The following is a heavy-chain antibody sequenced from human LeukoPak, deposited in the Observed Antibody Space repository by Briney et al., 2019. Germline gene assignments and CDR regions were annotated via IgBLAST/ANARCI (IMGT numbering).Heavy chain of an antibody. CDR3: AKDFGDLDSSGWYTNYYGMDV. Sequence: PGGSLRLSCAASGFTFSSYAMSWVRQAPGKGLEWVSAISGSGGSTYYADSVEGRFTISRDNSKNTLYLQMNSLRAEDTAVYYCAKDFGDLDSSGWYTNYYGMDVWGQGTTVTVSS. CDR1: GFTFSSYA. D-gene: IGHD6-19*01. V-gene: IGHV3-23*01. J-gene: IGHJ6*02. CDR2: ISGSGGST.